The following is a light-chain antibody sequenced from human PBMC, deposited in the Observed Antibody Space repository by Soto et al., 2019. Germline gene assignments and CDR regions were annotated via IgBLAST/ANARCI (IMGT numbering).Light chain of an antibody. CDR1: NSNIENNF. J-gene: IGLJ3*02. V-gene: IGLV1-51*01. CDR3: GTWDSSLSAVV. Sequence: QSVLSQPPSLSAAPGQKVTISCYGSNSNIENNFVSWFRQFPGAAPDLLIFDNSNRPSGIPDRFSGSKAGSSATLAISGLQAGDEAHYYFGTWDSSLSAVVFGTGTKLTVL. CDR2: DNS.